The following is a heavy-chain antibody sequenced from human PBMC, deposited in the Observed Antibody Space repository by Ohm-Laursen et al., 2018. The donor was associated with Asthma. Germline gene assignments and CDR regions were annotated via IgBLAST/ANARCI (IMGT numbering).Heavy chain of an antibody. CDR1: EFTFSLYS. CDR3: AGEWGGMDV. Sequence: GSLRLSCTASEFTFSLYSMNWVRQAPGKGLEWVSYISSSSSTIYYADSVKGRFTISRDNAKNSLYLQMNNQRAEDAAIYYCAGEWGGMDVWGQGTTVTVSS. V-gene: IGHV3-48*01. J-gene: IGHJ6*02. D-gene: IGHD3-16*01. CDR2: ISSSSSTI.